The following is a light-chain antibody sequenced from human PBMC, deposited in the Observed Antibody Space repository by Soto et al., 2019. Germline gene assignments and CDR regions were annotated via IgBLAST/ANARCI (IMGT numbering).Light chain of an antibody. V-gene: IGLV2-14*01. CDR2: EVS. CDR3: SSFTSKSTLI. Sequence: QSVLTHPASVSGSPGQSITISCAGTMRDIGAYNLVSWYQQHPGKAPRLIFYEVSNRPSGVPHRFSGSKSGNTASLTISGLQADDEAHYYCSSFTSKSTLIFGGGTKLTVL. CDR1: MRDIGAYNL. J-gene: IGLJ2*01.